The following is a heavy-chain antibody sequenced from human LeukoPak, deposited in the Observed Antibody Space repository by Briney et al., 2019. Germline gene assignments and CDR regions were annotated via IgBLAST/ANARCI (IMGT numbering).Heavy chain of an antibody. CDR3: ARWVYYYGSGSHYYYYMDV. Sequence: GGSLRLSCAASGFTFSDYYMSWIRQAPGKGLEWVSYISSSGSTIYYADSVKGRFTISRDNAKNSLYLQMNSLRAEDTAVYYCARWVYYYGSGSHYYYYMDVWGKGTTVTISS. CDR2: ISSSGSTI. V-gene: IGHV3-11*04. D-gene: IGHD3-10*01. J-gene: IGHJ6*03. CDR1: GFTFSDYY.